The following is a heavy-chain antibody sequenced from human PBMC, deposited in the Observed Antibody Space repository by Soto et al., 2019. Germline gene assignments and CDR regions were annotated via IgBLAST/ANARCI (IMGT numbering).Heavy chain of an antibody. V-gene: IGHV3-30-3*01. CDR3: SRLNYYDTSAPGSNDS. CDR2: ISYDGSNK. CDR1: GFTFSSYA. J-gene: IGHJ4*02. D-gene: IGHD3-22*01. Sequence: GGSLRLSCAASGFTFSSYAMHWVRQAPGKGLEWVAVISYDGSNKYYADSVKGRFTISRDNSKNTLYLQMNSLRAEDTAVYYCSRLNYYDTSAPGSNDSSGQGTLVTVSS.